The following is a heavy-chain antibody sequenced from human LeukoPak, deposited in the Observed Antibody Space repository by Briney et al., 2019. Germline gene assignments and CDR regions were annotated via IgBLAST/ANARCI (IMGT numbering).Heavy chain of an antibody. CDR3: TRPYYYDSSGSPDY. CDR2: IYHGGST. CDR1: GYSISSGYY. J-gene: IGHJ4*02. Sequence: SETLSLTCTVSGYSISSGYYWGWIRQPPGKGLEWIGNIYHGGSTYYNPSLKSRVTISVDTSKNQFSLKLSSVTAAGTAVYYCTRPYYYDSSGSPDYWGQGTLVTVSS. V-gene: IGHV4-38-2*02. D-gene: IGHD3-22*01.